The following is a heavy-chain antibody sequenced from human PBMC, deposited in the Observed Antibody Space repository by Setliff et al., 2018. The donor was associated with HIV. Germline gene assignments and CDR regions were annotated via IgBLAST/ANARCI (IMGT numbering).Heavy chain of an antibody. CDR3: SRASDPSHRMPPTNYYYYMDV. V-gene: IGHV5-51*01. D-gene: IGHD2-2*01. CDR1: GYNFTSYC. Sequence: GESLKISCQSSGYNFTSYCIAWVRQMPGKGLDFMGIICPTDSDTRYSPSFQGQATISADTSISTAYLQWSSLKASDTAVYYCSRASDPSHRMPPTNYYYYMDVWGKGTKVTVSS. CDR2: ICPTDSDT. J-gene: IGHJ6*03.